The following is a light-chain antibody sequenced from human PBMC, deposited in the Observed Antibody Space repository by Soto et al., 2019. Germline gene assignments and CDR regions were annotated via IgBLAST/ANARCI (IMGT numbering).Light chain of an antibody. V-gene: IGKV3-15*01. J-gene: IGKJ4*01. CDR1: QSVSSN. CDR3: HQYNNLPRP. Sequence: VMRHSLATLAAAPGARSALSCRASQSVSSNLVWYQHRPGQAPRLLIYGASTRATDIPARFSGSGSGTEFTPTTTSLQSDDYAVYYCHQYNNLPRPVGGGTKV. CDR2: GAS.